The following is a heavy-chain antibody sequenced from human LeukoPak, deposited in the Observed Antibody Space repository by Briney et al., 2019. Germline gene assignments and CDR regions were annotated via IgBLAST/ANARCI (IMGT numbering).Heavy chain of an antibody. CDR2: ISYDGSNK. CDR3: ARETSDDYYFDY. J-gene: IGHJ4*02. CDR1: GFTFSSYA. D-gene: IGHD1-1*01. Sequence: GRSLRLSCAASGFTFSSYAMHWVRQAPGKGLEWVAVISYDGSNKYYADSVKGRFTISRDNSKNTLYLQMNSLRAEDTAVYYCARETSDDYYFDYWGQGTLVTVSS. V-gene: IGHV3-30*04.